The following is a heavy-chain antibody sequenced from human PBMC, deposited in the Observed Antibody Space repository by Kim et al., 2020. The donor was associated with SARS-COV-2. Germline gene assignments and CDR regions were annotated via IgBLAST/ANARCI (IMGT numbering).Heavy chain of an antibody. V-gene: IGHV4-4*02. D-gene: IGHD5-12*01. CDR3: ASSGYDFSHAFDI. J-gene: IGHJ3*02. Sequence: NPTLKGRVTISVAKSKTQFSLKLSSVTAADTAVYYCASSGYDFSHAFDIWGQGTMVTVSS.